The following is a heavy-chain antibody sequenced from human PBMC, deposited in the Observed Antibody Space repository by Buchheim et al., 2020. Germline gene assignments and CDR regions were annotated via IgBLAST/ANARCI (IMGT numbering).Heavy chain of an antibody. CDR2: INHSGTT. Sequence: QVQLQQWGAGLLKPSETLSLTCAVYGGSFSGYYWSWIRQPPGKGLEWIGEINHSGTTNYNPSLKSRVTISVDTSKNQFSLKLSSVTAADTAVYYCARGRIGVVVVAATVFSWFDPWGQGTL. CDR3: ARGRIGVVVVAATVFSWFDP. V-gene: IGHV4-34*01. J-gene: IGHJ5*02. CDR1: GGSFSGYY. D-gene: IGHD2-15*01.